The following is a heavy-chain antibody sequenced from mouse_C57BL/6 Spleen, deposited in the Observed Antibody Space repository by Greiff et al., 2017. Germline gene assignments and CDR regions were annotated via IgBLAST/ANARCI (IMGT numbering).Heavy chain of an antibody. Sequence: VQLKESGAELVRPGASVKLSCTASGFNIKDYYMHWVKQRPEQGLEWIGRIDPEDGDTEYAPKFQGKATMTADTSSNTAYLQLSSLTSEYNAVYYCTTFSTTVVATDYWGQGTTLTVSS. CDR2: IDPEDGDT. CDR1: GFNIKDYY. D-gene: IGHD1-1*01. J-gene: IGHJ2*01. CDR3: TTFSTTVVATDY. V-gene: IGHV14-1*01.